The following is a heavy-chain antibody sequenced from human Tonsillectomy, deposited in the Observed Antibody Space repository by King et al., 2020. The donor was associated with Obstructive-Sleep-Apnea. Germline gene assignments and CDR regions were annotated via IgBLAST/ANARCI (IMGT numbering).Heavy chain of an antibody. CDR1: GFSFSTYG. CDR3: AVLGMITVTTTFDY. V-gene: IGHV3-30*02. J-gene: IGHJ4*02. D-gene: IGHD4-17*01. Sequence: VQLVESGGGVVQPGRSLRLSCAAAGFSFSTYGMHWVRQAPGKGLEWVAFIRYDGSNKYYVDSVKGRFTISRDNSNNTLYLQMNSLRAEDTAVYYCAVLGMITVTTTFDYWGQGTLVTVSS. CDR2: IRYDGSNK.